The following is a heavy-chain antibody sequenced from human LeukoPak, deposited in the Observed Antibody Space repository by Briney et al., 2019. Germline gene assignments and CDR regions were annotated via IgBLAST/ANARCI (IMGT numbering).Heavy chain of an antibody. CDR1: GFTFSDYY. CDR2: IHYSGST. V-gene: IGHV4-59*01. Sequence: LRLSCAASGFTFSDYYMSWIRQPPGKGLEWIGYIHYSGSTSYNPSLKSRVTISVDTSKMQFSLKLNSVTAADTAVYYCARYAADGRTLEHWGQGALVTVSS. D-gene: IGHD6-13*01. CDR3: ARYAADGRTLEH. J-gene: IGHJ4*02.